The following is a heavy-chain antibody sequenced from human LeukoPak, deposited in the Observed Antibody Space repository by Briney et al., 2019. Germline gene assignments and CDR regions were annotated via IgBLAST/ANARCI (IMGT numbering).Heavy chain of an antibody. D-gene: IGHD6-13*01. CDR3: ARRRYIAGFDY. J-gene: IGHJ4*02. V-gene: IGHV4-39*01. Sequence: PSETLSLTCTVSGGSISSSSYYWGWIRQPPGKGLEWIGSIYYSGSTYYNPSLKSRVTISVDTSKNQFSLKLSSVTAADTAVYYCARRRYIAGFDYWGQGTLVTVSS. CDR1: GGSISSSSYY. CDR2: IYYSGST.